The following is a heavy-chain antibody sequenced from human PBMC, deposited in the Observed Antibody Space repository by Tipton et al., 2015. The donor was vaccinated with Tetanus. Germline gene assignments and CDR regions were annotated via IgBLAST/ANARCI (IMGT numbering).Heavy chain of an antibody. CDR3: ARGRRGLNMVRGVHLDLFDY. J-gene: IGHJ4*02. V-gene: IGHV4-39*07. CDR1: GGSISSSSYY. CDR2: INHSGST. D-gene: IGHD3-10*01. Sequence: LRLSCTVSGGSISSSSYYWSWIRQPPGKGLEWIGEINHSGSTNYNPSLKSRVTISVDTSKNQFSLKLSSVTAADTAVYYCARGRRGLNMVRGVHLDLFDYWGQGTLVTVSS.